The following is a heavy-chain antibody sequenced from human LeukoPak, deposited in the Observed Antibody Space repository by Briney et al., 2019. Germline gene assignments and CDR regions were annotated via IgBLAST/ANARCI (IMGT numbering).Heavy chain of an antibody. J-gene: IGHJ6*03. CDR2: ISGDGGDT. V-gene: IGHV3-23*01. CDR1: GFTFSSYA. D-gene: IGHD3-22*01. CDR3: ARDYYYDSSGYYYYYMDV. Sequence: PGGSLRLSCAASGFTFSSYAMNWVRQAPGKGLEWVSTISGDGGDTHYADSVKGRFTISRDNSKNTLYLQMNSLRAEDTAVYYCARDYYYDSSGYYYYYMDVWGKGTTVTVSS.